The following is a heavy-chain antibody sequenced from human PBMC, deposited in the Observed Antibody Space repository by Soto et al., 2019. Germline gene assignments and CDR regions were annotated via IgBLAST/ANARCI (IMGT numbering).Heavy chain of an antibody. Sequence: QVQLVESGGGVVQPGRSLRLSCAASGFTFSSYGMHWVRQAPGKGLEWVAVIWYDGSNKYYADSVKGRFTICRDNSKNTLYLQMNSLRAEDTAVYYCARDHDFWSGYQDYWGQGTLVTVSS. CDR3: ARDHDFWSGYQDY. D-gene: IGHD3-3*01. J-gene: IGHJ4*02. CDR1: GFTFSSYG. CDR2: IWYDGSNK. V-gene: IGHV3-33*01.